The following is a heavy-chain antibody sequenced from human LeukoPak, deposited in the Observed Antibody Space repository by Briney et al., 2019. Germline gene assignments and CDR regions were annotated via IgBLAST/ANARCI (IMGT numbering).Heavy chain of an antibody. Sequence: SETLSLTCTVSGGSITDYYWSWIRQPAGKGLEWIGHIYKSGSTDYNPSLKSRVTMSMDTSKSQFSLKLSSVTAADTAVYYCARLVGTTQKGYYFDYWGQGTLVTVSS. CDR2: IYKSGST. V-gene: IGHV4-4*07. CDR3: ARLVGTTQKGYYFDY. D-gene: IGHD1/OR15-1a*01. CDR1: GGSITDYY. J-gene: IGHJ4*02.